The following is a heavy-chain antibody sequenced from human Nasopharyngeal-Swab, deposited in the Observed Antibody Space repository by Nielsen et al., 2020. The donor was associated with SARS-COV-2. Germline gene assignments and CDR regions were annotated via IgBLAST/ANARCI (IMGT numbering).Heavy chain of an antibody. CDR3: ARDGIAAAGYYYYYYGMDV. D-gene: IGHD6-13*01. V-gene: IGHV6-1*01. CDR2: TYYRSKWYN. J-gene: IGHJ6*02. Sequence: WIRQSPSRGLEWLGRTYYRSKWYNDYAVSVKSRITINPDTSKNQLSLQLNSVTPEDTAVYYCARDGIAAAGYYYYYYGMDVWGQGTTVTVSS.